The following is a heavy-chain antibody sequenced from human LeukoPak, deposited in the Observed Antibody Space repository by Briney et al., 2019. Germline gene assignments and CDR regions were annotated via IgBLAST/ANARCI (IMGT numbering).Heavy chain of an antibody. J-gene: IGHJ5*02. V-gene: IGHV4-4*07. CDR3: ARGRSTVTTVNWFDP. D-gene: IGHD4-17*01. CDR2: IYTNGST. Sequence: SETLSLTCTVSGGSISSYYWSWIRQPAGKGLEWIGRIYTNGSTNYNPSLKSRVTMSVDTSKNQFSLKLSSVTAADTAVYYCARGRSTVTTVNWFDPWGQGTLVTVSS. CDR1: GGSISSYY.